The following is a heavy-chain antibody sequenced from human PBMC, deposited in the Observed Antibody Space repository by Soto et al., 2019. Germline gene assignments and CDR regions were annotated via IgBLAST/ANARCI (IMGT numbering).Heavy chain of an antibody. CDR1: GFTVSSNF. V-gene: IGHV3-53*01. J-gene: IGHJ4*02. Sequence: EVQLVESGGGLIQPGGSLRLSCAASGFTVSSNFLTWVRQAPGNALEWVSSIYSGGSTKYADSVKGRFSISRDNSKNTLHLQFDSLIAEDTAVYYCARRFNWLDYWGQGTLVTVSS. CDR3: ARRFNWLDY. CDR2: IYSGGST. D-gene: IGHD1-20*01.